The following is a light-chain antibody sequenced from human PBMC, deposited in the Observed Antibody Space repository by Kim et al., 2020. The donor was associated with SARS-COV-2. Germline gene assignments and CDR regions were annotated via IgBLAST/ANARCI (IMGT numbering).Light chain of an antibody. CDR2: SNN. CDR1: RSNIGSNT. Sequence: GHTVTTSCSGSRSNIGSNTVNWYQQLPGTAPKLLIYSNNQRPSGVPDRFSGSKSGTSASLAISGLQSEDEADYYCAAWDDSLNGVVFGGGTQLTVL. J-gene: IGLJ2*01. V-gene: IGLV1-44*01. CDR3: AAWDDSLNGVV.